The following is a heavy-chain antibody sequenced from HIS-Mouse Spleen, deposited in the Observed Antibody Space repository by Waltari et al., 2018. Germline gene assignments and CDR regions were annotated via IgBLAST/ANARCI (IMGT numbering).Heavy chain of an antibody. CDR3: AREIPYSSSWYDWYFDL. D-gene: IGHD6-13*01. Sequence: QLQLQDSGPGMVKPSETLSLTCTVSVCSISSLTYYWGWLSQPPGKGMEWLGSIYYSGRTYYNPSLKSRVTISVDTSKNQFSLKLSSVTAADTAVYYCAREIPYSSSWYDWYFDLWGRGTLVTVSS. CDR2: IYYSGRT. CDR1: VCSISSLTYY. J-gene: IGHJ2*01. V-gene: IGHV4-39*07.